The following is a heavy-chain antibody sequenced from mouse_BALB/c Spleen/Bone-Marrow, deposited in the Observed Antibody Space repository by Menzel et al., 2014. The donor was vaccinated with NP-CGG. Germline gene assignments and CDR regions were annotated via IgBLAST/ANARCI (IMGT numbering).Heavy chain of an antibody. CDR3: ARGSSYFDY. V-gene: IGHV5-4*02. D-gene: IGHD1-1*01. J-gene: IGHJ2*01. CDR2: ISDGGSYT. Sequence: EVMLVESGGGLVKPGGSLKLSCAASGFIFSDYYMYWVRQTPEKRLEWVATISDGGSYTYYPDSVKGRFTISRDNAKNNLYLQMSSLKSEDTAMYYCARGSSYFDYWGQGTTLTVSS. CDR1: GFIFSDYY.